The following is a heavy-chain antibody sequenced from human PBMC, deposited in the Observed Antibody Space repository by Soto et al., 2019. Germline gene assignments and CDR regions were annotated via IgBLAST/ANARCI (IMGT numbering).Heavy chain of an antibody. D-gene: IGHD2-8*01. J-gene: IGHJ6*02. CDR1: GYSFTSYW. V-gene: IGHV5-10-1*01. CDR3: ARDGRYCTNGVCYTHYYYGMDV. CDR2: IDPSNSYT. Sequence: GESLKISCKGSGYSFTSYWISWVRQMPGKGLEWMGRIDPSNSYTNYSPSFQGHVTISADKSISTAYLQWSSLKASDTAMYYCARDGRYCTNGVCYTHYYYGMDVWGQGTTVTVSS.